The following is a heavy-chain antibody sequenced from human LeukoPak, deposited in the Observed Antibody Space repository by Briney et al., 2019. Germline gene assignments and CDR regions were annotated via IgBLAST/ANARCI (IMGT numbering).Heavy chain of an antibody. V-gene: IGHV3-66*01. J-gene: IGHJ3*02. CDR3: AREDSGSSLGAFDI. CDR1: GFTVSSNY. CDR2: IYSGGST. Sequence: GGSLRLSCAASGFTVSSNYMSWVRQAPGKGLEWVSVIYSGGSTYYADSVKGRFTISRDNSKNTLYLQMNSLRAEDTAVYYCAREDSGSSLGAFDIWGQGTMVTVPS. D-gene: IGHD1-26*01.